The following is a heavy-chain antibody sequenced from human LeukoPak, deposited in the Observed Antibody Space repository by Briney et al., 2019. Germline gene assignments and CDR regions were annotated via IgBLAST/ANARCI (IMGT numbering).Heavy chain of an antibody. D-gene: IGHD6-19*01. CDR3: ARDLEAVAGYFDY. CDR1: GFTFSYYY. J-gene: IGHJ4*02. CDR2: ISSSGSTI. V-gene: IGHV3-11*01. Sequence: GVSLRLSCAASGFTFSYYYMSWIRQAPGKGLEGVSYISSSGSTIYYAAYVTGRFTISRDTAKNSLYLQMNSLRAEDTAVYYCARDLEAVAGYFDYWGQGTPVTVSS.